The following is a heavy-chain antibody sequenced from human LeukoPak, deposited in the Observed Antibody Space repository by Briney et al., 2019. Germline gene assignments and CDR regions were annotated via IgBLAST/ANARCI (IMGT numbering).Heavy chain of an antibody. CDR3: AKDRGRTIRTPGYFDG. J-gene: IGHJ4*01. Sequence: GGSLRLSCTASGFTFGNFAMNWVRQPPGKGLEWLCGISSGTTTECADSVKGRFTISRDNSMNELHLHMDNLRDEDTAIYYCAKDRGRTIRTPGYFDGWGRGTLVTVSS. V-gene: IGHV3-23*01. CDR2: ISSGTTT. CDR1: GFTFGNFA. D-gene: IGHD3-9*01.